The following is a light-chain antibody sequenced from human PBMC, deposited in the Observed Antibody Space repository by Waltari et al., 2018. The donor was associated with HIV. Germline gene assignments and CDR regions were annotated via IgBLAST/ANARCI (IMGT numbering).Light chain of an antibody. J-gene: IGKJ4*01. CDR2: DAS. CDR3: QQYGSSRT. Sequence: EIVLTQSPVALSLSPGVRVTLSCTASQSVDSNYLAWYQQKPGQAPRLLIYDASSRASGVPDRFRGSGSGTDFTLTLSRVEPEDFATYYCQQYGSSRTFGGGTRVEIK. V-gene: IGKV3-20*01. CDR1: QSVDSNY.